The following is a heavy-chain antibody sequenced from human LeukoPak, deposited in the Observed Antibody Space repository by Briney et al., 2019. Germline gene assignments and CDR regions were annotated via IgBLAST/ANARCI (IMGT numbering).Heavy chain of an antibody. D-gene: IGHD2-8*01. Sequence: SETLSPTCTVSGASVGSPYWSWIRQPPGKGLECISYSSYSGSSNYNPSLQSRVTIAVDKSKNQFPLKVRSVAAADTDVCYCERGRLYRYYWGQGTVVTVSS. J-gene: IGHJ4*02. CDR3: ERGRLYRYY. CDR1: GASVGSPY. CDR2: SSYSGSS. V-gene: IGHV4-59*02.